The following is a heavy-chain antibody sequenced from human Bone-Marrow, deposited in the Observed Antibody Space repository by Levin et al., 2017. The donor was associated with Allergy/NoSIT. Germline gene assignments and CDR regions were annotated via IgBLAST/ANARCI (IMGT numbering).Heavy chain of an antibody. D-gene: IGHD1-26*01. CDR3: ATLIVGSTNPYYFDY. J-gene: IGHJ4*02. Sequence: GESLKISCAASGFTFSSFSMTWVRQAPGKGLEWVSSISSSRDYIYYADSVKGRFTVSRDNARNSLYLLMNSLRAEDTAVYYCATLIVGSTNPYYFDYWGQGTLVTVSS. CDR1: GFTFSSFS. V-gene: IGHV3-21*01. CDR2: ISSSRDYI.